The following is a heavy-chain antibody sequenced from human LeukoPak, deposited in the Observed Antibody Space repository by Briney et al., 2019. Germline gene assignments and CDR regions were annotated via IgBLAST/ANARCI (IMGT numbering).Heavy chain of an antibody. CDR1: GGSFSGYY. V-gene: IGHV4-34*01. Sequence: PSETLSLTCAVYGGSFSGYYWSWIPQPPGKGLEWIGEINHSGSTNYNPSLKSRVTISVDTSKNQFSLKLSSVTAADTAVYYCARGRYCSSTSCYAYYYYYMDVWGKGTTVTVSS. CDR3: ARGRYCSSTSCYAYYYYYMDV. J-gene: IGHJ6*03. CDR2: INHSGST. D-gene: IGHD2-2*01.